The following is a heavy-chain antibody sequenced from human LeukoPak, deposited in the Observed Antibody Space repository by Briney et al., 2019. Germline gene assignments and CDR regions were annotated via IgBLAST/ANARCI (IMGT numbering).Heavy chain of an antibody. D-gene: IGHD6-19*01. Sequence: GGSLRLSCTTSKFNFNSYGMTWVRQAPGRGLEWVSSISGSGGSTQYAASVQGRFTISRDNSKNTLYLQMNSLRAEDTAVYYCARIGSGWYWDYWGQGTLVTVSS. CDR2: ISGSGGST. CDR3: ARIGSGWYWDY. J-gene: IGHJ4*02. CDR1: KFNFNSYG. V-gene: IGHV3-23*01.